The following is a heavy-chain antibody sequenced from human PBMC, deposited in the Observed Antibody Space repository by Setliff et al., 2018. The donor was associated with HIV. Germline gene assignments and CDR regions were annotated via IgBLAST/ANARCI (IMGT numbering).Heavy chain of an antibody. D-gene: IGHD1-26*01. CDR1: GGSVSNYY. V-gene: IGHV4-4*07. Sequence: SETLSLTCTVSGGSVSNYYWTWIRQSAGKGLEWIGHINTSGSTKYNPSLKSRLTMSVDSSGNQFSLTLTSVTAADTAVYYCASLVGVVYNWFDPWGQGTLVTVSS. CDR2: INTSGST. CDR3: ASLVGVVYNWFDP. J-gene: IGHJ5*02.